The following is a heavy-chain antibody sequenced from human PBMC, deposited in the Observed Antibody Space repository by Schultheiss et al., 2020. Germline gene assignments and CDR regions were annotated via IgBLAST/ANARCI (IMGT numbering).Heavy chain of an antibody. CDR1: GGSISSYY. Sequence: SETLSLTCTVSGGSISSYYWSWIRQPAGKGLEWIGYIYYSGSTYYNPSLKSRVTISVDTSKNQFSLKLSSVTAADTAVYFCARVKYCSGDSCYSENRFDPWGQGTLVTVSS. CDR2: IYYSGST. CDR3: ARVKYCSGDSCYSENRFDP. D-gene: IGHD2-15*01. V-gene: IGHV4-59*01. J-gene: IGHJ5*02.